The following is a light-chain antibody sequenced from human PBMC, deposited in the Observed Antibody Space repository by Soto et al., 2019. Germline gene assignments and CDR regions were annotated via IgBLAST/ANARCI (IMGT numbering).Light chain of an antibody. Sequence: QSALTQPRSVSGSPGQSVTISCTGTSSDFGRYNYVSWYQHHPGKAPNLMIYDVSERPSGVPDRFSGSKSGNTASLTISALQAEDEADYYCCSYAGTFCVFGAGTKVTVL. CDR3: CSYAGTFCV. V-gene: IGLV2-11*01. CDR2: DVS. CDR1: SSDFGRYNY. J-gene: IGLJ1*01.